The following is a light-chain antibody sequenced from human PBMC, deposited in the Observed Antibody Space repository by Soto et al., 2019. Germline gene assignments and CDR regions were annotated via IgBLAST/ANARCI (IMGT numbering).Light chain of an antibody. CDR1: SSDVGNYDY. Sequence: QSALTQPASVSGSPGQSITISCTGTSSDVGNYDYVSWYQQHPGNAPQLMIYEVSNRPSGVSNRFSGSKSGNTASLTISGLQAEDEADYYCSSYTSTSTLYVFGTGTKLTVL. CDR2: EVS. CDR3: SSYTSTSTLYV. J-gene: IGLJ1*01. V-gene: IGLV2-14*01.